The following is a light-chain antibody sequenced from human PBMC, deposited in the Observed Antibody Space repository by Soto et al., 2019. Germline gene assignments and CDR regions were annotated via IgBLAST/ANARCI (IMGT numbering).Light chain of an antibody. V-gene: IGLV2-23*02. Sequence: QSALTQPASGSGTPGQSITISCTGTNSDVGKYDFVSWYQHYPDKAPKFIIYEVNKRPSGVSHRFSGSKSGSTASLTISGLQAEDEAHYYCCSYTSSETVVFGGGTKVTVL. CDR3: CSYTSSETVV. CDR1: NSDVGKYDF. CDR2: EVN. J-gene: IGLJ3*02.